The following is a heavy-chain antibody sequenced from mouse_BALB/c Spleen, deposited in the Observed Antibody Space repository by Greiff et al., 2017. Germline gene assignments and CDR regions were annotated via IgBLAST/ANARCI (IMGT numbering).Heavy chain of an antibody. CDR2: ISNGGGST. V-gene: IGHV5-12-2*01. CDR3: AREGYAMDY. CDR1: GFTFSSYT. J-gene: IGHJ4*01. Sequence: EVMLVESGGGLVQPGGSLKLSCAASGFTFSSYTMSWVRQTPEKRLGWVAYISNGGGSTYYPDTVKGRFTISRDNAKNTLYLQMSSLKSEDTAMYYCAREGYAMDYWGQGTSVTVSS.